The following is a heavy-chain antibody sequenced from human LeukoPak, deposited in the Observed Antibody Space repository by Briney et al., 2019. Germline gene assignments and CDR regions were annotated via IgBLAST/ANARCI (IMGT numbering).Heavy chain of an antibody. V-gene: IGHV3-7*03. CDR3: ARDKSAGADTGSSFYY. CDR1: GFTFSNYW. D-gene: IGHD3-10*01. CDR2: IKEDGSEK. J-gene: IGHJ4*02. Sequence: GGSLRLSCVASGFTFSNYWMTWVRQAPGKGLEWVASIKEDGSEKYYVDSVKGRFTFSRDNAKNSLYLQMDNLGAEDTAVYYCARDKSAGADTGSSFYYWGQGALVTVSS.